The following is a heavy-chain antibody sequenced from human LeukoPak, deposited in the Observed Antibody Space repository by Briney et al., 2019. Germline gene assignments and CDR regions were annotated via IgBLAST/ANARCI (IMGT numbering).Heavy chain of an antibody. CDR1: GGSFSGYY. J-gene: IGHJ4*02. V-gene: IGHV4-34*01. D-gene: IGHD4-17*01. CDR3: ARRTMTTVTYYFDY. CDR2: INHSGST. Sequence: SETLSLTCAVYGGSFSGYYWSWIRQPPGKGLEWIGEINHSGSTNYNPSLKSRVTISVDTSKNQFSLKLSSVTAADTAVYYCARRTMTTVTYYFDYWGRGTLVTVSS.